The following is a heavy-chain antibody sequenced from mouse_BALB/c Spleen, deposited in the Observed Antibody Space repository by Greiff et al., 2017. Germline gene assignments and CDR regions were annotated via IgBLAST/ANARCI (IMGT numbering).Heavy chain of an antibody. CDR3: ARSGIGYDYWYFDV. CDR2: INPYNDGT. V-gene: IGHV1-14*01. D-gene: IGHD2-14*01. CDR1: GYTFTSYV. J-gene: IGHJ1*01. Sequence: EVQLVESGPELVKPGASVKMSCKASGYTFTSYVMHWVKQKPGQGLEWIGYINPYNDGTKYNEKFKGKATLTSDKSSSTAYMELSSLTSEDSAVYYCARSGIGYDYWYFDVWGAGTTVTVSS.